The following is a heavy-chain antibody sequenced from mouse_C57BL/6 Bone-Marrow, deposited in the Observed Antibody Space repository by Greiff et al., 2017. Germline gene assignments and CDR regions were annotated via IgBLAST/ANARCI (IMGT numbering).Heavy chain of an antibody. Sequence: QVQLKESGPGLVQPSQSLSITCTVSGFSLTSYGVHWVRQSPGKGLEWLGVIWSGGSTDYTAAFISRLSISKDNSKSQVFFKMNSLQADATAIYYCARLYDWYFDVWGTGTTVTVSS. CDR2: IWSGGST. V-gene: IGHV2-2*01. CDR3: ARLYDWYFDV. J-gene: IGHJ1*03. CDR1: GFSLTSYG. D-gene: IGHD1-1*01.